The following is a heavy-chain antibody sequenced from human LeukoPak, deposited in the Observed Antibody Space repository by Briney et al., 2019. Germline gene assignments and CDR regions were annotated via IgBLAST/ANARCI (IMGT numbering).Heavy chain of an antibody. D-gene: IGHD4-17*01. Sequence: SETLSLTCAVSGGSISSSNWWSWVRQPPGKGLEWIGEIYHSGSTNYNPSLKSRVTMSVDTSKNQFSLKLSSVTAADTAVYYCARLDYGDDYYYMDVWGKGTTVTISS. CDR3: ARLDYGDDYYYMDV. CDR2: IYHSGST. J-gene: IGHJ6*03. CDR1: GGSISSSNW. V-gene: IGHV4-4*02.